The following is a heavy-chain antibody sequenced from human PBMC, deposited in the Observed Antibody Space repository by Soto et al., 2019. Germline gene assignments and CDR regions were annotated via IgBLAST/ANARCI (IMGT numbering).Heavy chain of an antibody. V-gene: IGHV4-59*01. J-gene: IGHJ6*03. Sequence: QVQLQESGPGLVKPSETLSLTCTVSGGSISSYYWSWIRQPPGKGLEWIGYIYYSGSTNYNPSLKSRVTISVDTSKNQFSLKLSSVTAADTAVYYCARVSDVTMVRGDVYYMDVWGKGTTVTVSS. D-gene: IGHD3-10*01. CDR1: GGSISSYY. CDR3: ARVSDVTMVRGDVYYMDV. CDR2: IYYSGST.